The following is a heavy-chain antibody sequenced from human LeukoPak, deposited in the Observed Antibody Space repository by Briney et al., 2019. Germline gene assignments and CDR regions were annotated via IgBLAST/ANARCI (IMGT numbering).Heavy chain of an antibody. J-gene: IGHJ4*02. D-gene: IGHD3-16*01. CDR1: GFTFDDYA. CDR3: AKGYDYVWGSPTN. CDR2: ISWNSGSI. Sequence: PGGSLRLSCAASGFTFDDYAMHWVRQAPGKGLEWVSGISWNSGSIGYADSVKGRFTISRDNAKNSLYLQMNSLRAEDTALYYRAKGYDYVWGSPTNWGQGTLVTVSS. V-gene: IGHV3-9*01.